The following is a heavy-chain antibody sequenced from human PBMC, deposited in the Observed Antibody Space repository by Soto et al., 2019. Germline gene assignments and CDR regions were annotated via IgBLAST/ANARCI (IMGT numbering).Heavy chain of an antibody. Sequence: GSLRLSCAASGFTFGDYYMSWIRQAPGKGLEWVSYISSSGSSTYYVDSVRGRFTISRDNAKNSLYLQMDSLGAEDTAVYYCARQYYDILNFDYWGQGTLVTVSS. D-gene: IGHD3-9*01. J-gene: IGHJ4*02. CDR1: GFTFGDYY. CDR3: ARQYYDILNFDY. V-gene: IGHV3-11*01. CDR2: ISSSGSST.